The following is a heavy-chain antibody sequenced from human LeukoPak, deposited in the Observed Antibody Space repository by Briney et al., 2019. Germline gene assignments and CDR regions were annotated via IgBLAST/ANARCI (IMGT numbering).Heavy chain of an antibody. D-gene: IGHD6-19*01. J-gene: IGHJ4*02. V-gene: IGHV3-53*01. CDR3: ASRYSSGWSRGFDY. Sequence: GGSLRLSCAASGFTVSSNYMSWVRQAPGRGLEWVSVIYSGDRTYYADSAKGRFTISRDNSKNTLYLQMNSLRAEDTAVYYCASRYSSGWSRGFDYWGQGTLVTVSS. CDR2: IYSGDRT. CDR1: GFTVSSNY.